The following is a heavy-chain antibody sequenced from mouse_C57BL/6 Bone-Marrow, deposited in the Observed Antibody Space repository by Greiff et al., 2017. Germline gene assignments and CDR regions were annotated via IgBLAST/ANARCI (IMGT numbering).Heavy chain of an antibody. CDR1: GYTFTSYW. J-gene: IGHJ3*01. V-gene: IGHV1-69*01. CDR2: IDPSGSYT. D-gene: IGHD1-1*01. CDR3: ARVHYYGSRLAY. Sequence: VQLQQPGAELVMPGASVKLSCKASGYTFTSYWMPWVKQRPGQGLEWIGEIDPSGSYTNYNQKFKGKATLTVDTSSSTAYMQLSSLTSEDSAVYYCARVHYYGSRLAYWGQGTLVTGS.